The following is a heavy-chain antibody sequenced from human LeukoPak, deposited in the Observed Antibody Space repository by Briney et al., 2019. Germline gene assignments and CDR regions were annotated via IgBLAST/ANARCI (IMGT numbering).Heavy chain of an antibody. CDR3: AKEYGYTYGEFDY. CDR1: GFTFSSYW. J-gene: IGHJ4*02. V-gene: IGHV3-7*03. Sequence: QPGGSLRLSCAASGFTFSSYWMTWVRQAPGKGLEWVANIKQDGGEKYYVDSVKGRFTISRDNAQNSLYLQMNSLRAEDTAVYYCAKEYGYTYGEFDYWGQGTLVTVSS. CDR2: IKQDGGEK. D-gene: IGHD5-18*01.